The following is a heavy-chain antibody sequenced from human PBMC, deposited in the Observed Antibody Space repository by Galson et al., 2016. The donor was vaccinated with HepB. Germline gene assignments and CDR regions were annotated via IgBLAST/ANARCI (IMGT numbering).Heavy chain of an antibody. V-gene: IGHV4-59*08. J-gene: IGHJ4*02. CDR1: GGSFSTYY. CDR3: ARTEPSSGFRY. CDR2: IYYSGST. Sequence: ETLSLTCTISGGSFSTYYWSWIRQPPGKGLEWIGYIYYSGSTNYNPSLKSRVTISVDTSMNQFSLKLSSVTAADTAVYHCARTEPSSGFRYWGQGTLVTVSS. D-gene: IGHD3-22*01.